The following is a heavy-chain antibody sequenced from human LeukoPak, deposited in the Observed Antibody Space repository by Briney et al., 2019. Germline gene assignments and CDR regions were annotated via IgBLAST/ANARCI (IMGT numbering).Heavy chain of an antibody. CDR2: IYYSGNT. CDR3: ARVRTGDYSLMAPYYFDY. J-gene: IGHJ4*02. Sequence: PSETLSLTCTVSGGSISSYYWSWTRQPPGKGQEWIGDIYYSGNTNYNPSLKSRVTISVHTSKTQFSLKLSSVTAADTAVYYCARVRTGDYSLMAPYYFDYWGQGTLVTVSS. V-gene: IGHV4-59*01. CDR1: GGSISSYY. D-gene: IGHD4-17*01.